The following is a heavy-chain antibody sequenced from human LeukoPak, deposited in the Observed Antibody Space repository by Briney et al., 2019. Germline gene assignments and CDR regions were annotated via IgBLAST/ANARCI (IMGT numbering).Heavy chain of an antibody. J-gene: IGHJ4*02. D-gene: IGHD3-22*01. Sequence: GGSLRLSCAASGFTFDDYAMHWVRQAPGKGLEWVSGSSWNSGSIGYADSVKGRFTISRDNAKNSLYLQMKSLRVEDTALYYCAKAEAPYYYDSSGTYFDYWGQGTLVTVSS. V-gene: IGHV3-9*01. CDR3: AKAEAPYYYDSSGTYFDY. CDR2: SSWNSGSI. CDR1: GFTFDDYA.